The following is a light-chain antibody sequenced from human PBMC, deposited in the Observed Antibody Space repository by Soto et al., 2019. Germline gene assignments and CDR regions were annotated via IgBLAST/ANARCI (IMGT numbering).Light chain of an antibody. CDR3: SSYAGNNTPVL. V-gene: IGLV2-14*01. Sequence: QSALTQPASVSGSPGQSITISCTGTSSDVAAYNYVSWYQQYPGKAPKLIIYDVSNRPSGVSNRFSGSKSGNTASLTISGLQAEDEADYYCSSYAGNNTPVLFGGGTKLTVL. J-gene: IGLJ2*01. CDR1: SSDVAAYNY. CDR2: DVS.